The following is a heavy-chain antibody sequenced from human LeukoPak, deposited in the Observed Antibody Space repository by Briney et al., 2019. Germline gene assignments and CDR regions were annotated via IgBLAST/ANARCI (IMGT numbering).Heavy chain of an antibody. CDR2: IWYDGSNK. D-gene: IGHD2-2*01. CDR1: GFTFSSYG. J-gene: IGHJ4*02. CDR3: ARDPPSIESRLDY. Sequence: GGSLRLSCTVSGFTFSSYGMHWVRQAPGKGLEWVAVIWYDGSNKYYADSVKGRFTISRDNPKNTLYLQMNSLRAEDTAVYYCARDPPSIESRLDYWGQGTLVTVSS. V-gene: IGHV3-33*01.